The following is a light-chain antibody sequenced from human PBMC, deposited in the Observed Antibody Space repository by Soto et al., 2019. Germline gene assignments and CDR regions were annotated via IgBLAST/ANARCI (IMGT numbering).Light chain of an antibody. CDR3: QQYINLWT. V-gene: IGKV3-15*01. J-gene: IGKJ1*01. CDR1: QSVSSN. Sequence: EIVMTQSPATLSVSPGERATLSCRASQSVSSNLAWYQQKPGQSPRLHIYGASTRATGVPARFSGSGSGTEFTLTISSLQSEDFAVYYCQQYINLWTFGQGTKVEIK. CDR2: GAS.